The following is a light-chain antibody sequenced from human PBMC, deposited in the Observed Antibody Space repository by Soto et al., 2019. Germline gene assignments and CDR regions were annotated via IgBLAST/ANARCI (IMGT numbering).Light chain of an antibody. CDR1: QTISSS. V-gene: IGKV1-33*01. CDR3: QQYSNLIT. Sequence: IQMTQAPSSLSASVGDRFTSTCRASQTISSSLNWYQHQPVISPQLLIYAESNLETGSPSIFSGSVSGTYSSFTISSLQPEDFATYYCQQYSNLITFGQGTRLDIK. CDR2: AES. J-gene: IGKJ5*01.